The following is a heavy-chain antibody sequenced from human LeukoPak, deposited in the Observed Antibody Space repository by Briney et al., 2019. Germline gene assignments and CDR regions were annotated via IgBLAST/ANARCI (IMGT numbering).Heavy chain of an antibody. CDR3: AKARGYSYGDYYYYMDV. CDR2: ISWNSGSI. V-gene: IGHV3-9*01. CDR1: GFTFDDYA. J-gene: IGHJ6*03. D-gene: IGHD5-18*01. Sequence: GRSLRLSCAASGFTFDDYAMHWVRQAPGKGLEWVSGISWNSGSIGYADSVKGRFTISRDNAKNSLYLQMNSLRAEDTALYYCAKARGYSYGDYYYYMDVWGKGTTVTVSS.